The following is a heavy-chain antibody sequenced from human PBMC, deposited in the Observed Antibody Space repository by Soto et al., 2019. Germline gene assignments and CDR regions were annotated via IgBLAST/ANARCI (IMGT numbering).Heavy chain of an antibody. J-gene: IGHJ6*02. CDR3: AKYLITVSELRYYGMDV. CDR1: GFPFSDHA. V-gene: IGHV3-23*01. D-gene: IGHD3-3*01. Sequence: GGSLRLSCAASGFPFSDHAMHWVRQTPGKGLEWVSAITVRGDSTYYADSVKGRFTISRDNSKSTLYLQMNSLRAEDTAVYYCAKYLITVSELRYYGMDVWGQGTTVTVSS. CDR2: ITVRGDST.